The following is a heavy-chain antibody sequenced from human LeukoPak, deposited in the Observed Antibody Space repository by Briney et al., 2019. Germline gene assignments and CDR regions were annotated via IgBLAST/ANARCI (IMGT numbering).Heavy chain of an antibody. V-gene: IGHV2-5*01. Sequence: SGPTPVNPTQTLTLTCTFSGFSLSTSGVGVGWIRQPPGKALEWLALIYWNDDKRYSPSLKSRLTITKDTSKNQVILTMTNMDPVDTATYYCAHRRLYDPAVYFDYWGQGTLVTVSS. CDR1: GFSLSTSGVG. CDR2: IYWNDDK. J-gene: IGHJ4*02. D-gene: IGHD3-3*01. CDR3: AHRRLYDPAVYFDY.